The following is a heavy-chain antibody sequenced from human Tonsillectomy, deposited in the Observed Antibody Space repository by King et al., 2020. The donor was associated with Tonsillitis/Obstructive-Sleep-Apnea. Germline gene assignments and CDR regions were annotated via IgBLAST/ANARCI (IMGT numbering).Heavy chain of an antibody. Sequence: VQLVESGGGLVQPGGSLRLSCAASGFTFSSHWMSWVRQAPGKGLEWVAVISYDGSNKYYTDSVKGRVTISRDNSKSTLSLQMNSLRVEDTAVYYCARARLRGNYYYGLDVWGQGTTVTVSS. CDR3: ARARLRGNYYYGLDV. V-gene: IGHV3-30*03. CDR2: ISYDGSNK. CDR1: GFTFSSHW. D-gene: IGHD3-16*01. J-gene: IGHJ6*02.